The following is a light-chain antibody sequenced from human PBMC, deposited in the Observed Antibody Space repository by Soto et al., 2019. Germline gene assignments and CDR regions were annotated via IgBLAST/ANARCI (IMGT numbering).Light chain of an antibody. CDR3: NSYTGRSARYV. V-gene: IGLV2-14*03. Sequence: QSVLTQPASVSGSPGQSITISCTGTNSDFGTYNYVSWYQQHPGKAPKLMIYDVSIRPSGVSDRFSGSKSGNTASLTISGLRAEDEADYYCNSYTGRSARYVFGTGTKVTVL. J-gene: IGLJ1*01. CDR1: NSDFGTYNY. CDR2: DVS.